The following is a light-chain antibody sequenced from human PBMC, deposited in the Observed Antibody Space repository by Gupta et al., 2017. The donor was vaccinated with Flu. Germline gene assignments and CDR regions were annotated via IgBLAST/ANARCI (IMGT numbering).Light chain of an antibody. CDR3: EHEDKSPGT. Sequence: EIVLTQSPGTLSLSPGERATLSCRASQSIGSNNYLSWFQQKPGQAPRLVIYGVSNRATGVPDRFSGSGSGTEFSLTINRREPEDFAVYCCEHEDKSPGTFGQGTKVEIK. J-gene: IGKJ1*01. V-gene: IGKV3-20*01. CDR2: GVS. CDR1: QSIGSNNY.